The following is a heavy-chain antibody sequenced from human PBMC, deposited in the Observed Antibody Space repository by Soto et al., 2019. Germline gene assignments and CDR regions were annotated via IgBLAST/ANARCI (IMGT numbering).Heavy chain of an antibody. CDR2: INPSTGST. CDR3: ARSPYSSGSYYPIDY. Sequence: QVPLVQSGAEVNKPGASVKVSCKASGYTFTYYYIHWVRQAPGQGLEWMGVINPSTGSTNYAQKFQGRVTMTRDTSTSTVYMELGSLRSDDTAVYYCARSPYSSGSYYPIDYWGQGTLVTVSS. V-gene: IGHV1-46*01. CDR1: GYTFTYYY. J-gene: IGHJ4*02. D-gene: IGHD3-22*01.